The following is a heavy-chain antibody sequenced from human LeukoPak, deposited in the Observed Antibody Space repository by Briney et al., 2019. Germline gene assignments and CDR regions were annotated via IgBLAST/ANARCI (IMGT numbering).Heavy chain of an antibody. Sequence: GASVKVSCKASGYTFTSYGISWVRQAPGQGLERMGWINPNSGGTNYAQKFRGRVTMTRDTSISTAYMEVSRLRSDDTAVYYCARLEDTAMVKFAFDIWGQGTMVTVSS. D-gene: IGHD5-18*01. CDR1: GYTFTSYG. J-gene: IGHJ3*02. V-gene: IGHV1-2*02. CDR3: ARLEDTAMVKFAFDI. CDR2: INPNSGGT.